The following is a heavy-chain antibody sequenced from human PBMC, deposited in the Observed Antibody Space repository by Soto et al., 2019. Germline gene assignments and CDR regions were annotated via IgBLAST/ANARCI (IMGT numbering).Heavy chain of an antibody. CDR3: AREPATAKPEGVDF. CDR2: INPNSGGT. J-gene: IGHJ4*02. V-gene: IGHV1-2*02. D-gene: IGHD1-1*01. Sequence: QVQLVQSGAEVRKPGASVKVSCKASGYTFSDYYIHWVRQAPGQGLVWMGWINPNSGGTKDAPKFQGGVTMTRDTSIPTAYMELRRLRSGDTAVYYCAREPATAKPEGVDFWGQGTLVTVSS. CDR1: GYTFSDYY.